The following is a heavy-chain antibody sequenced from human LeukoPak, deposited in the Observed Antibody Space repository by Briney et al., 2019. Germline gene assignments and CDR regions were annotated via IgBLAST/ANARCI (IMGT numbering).Heavy chain of an antibody. J-gene: IGHJ5*02. Sequence: GSLRLSCAASGFTFSSYWMSWVRQAPGKGLEWIGEINHSGSTNYNPSLKSRVTISVDTSKNQFSLKLSSVTAADTAVYYCARGTVGTPIRPWGQGTLVTVSS. D-gene: IGHD4-11*01. CDR3: ARGTVGTPIRP. V-gene: IGHV4-34*01. CDR1: GFTFSSYW. CDR2: INHSGST.